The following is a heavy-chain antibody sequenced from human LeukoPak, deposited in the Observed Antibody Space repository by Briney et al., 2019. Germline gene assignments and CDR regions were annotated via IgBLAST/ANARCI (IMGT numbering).Heavy chain of an antibody. CDR1: XGSXSGXY. CDR3: ARTLYSSSSENYFDY. CDR2: IYYSGST. V-gene: IGHV4-59*01. J-gene: IGHJ4*02. D-gene: IGHD6-6*01. Sequence: TXSLXCTVSXGSXSGXYWSWIRQXPGXGLXXXXDIYYSGSTNYNLSLKSRVTISLDTSKNQFSLKLRSVTAADTAVYFCARTLYSSSSENYFDYWGQGTLVTVSS.